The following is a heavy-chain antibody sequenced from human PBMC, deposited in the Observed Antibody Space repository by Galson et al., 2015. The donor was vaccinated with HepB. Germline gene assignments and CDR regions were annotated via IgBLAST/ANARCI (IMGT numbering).Heavy chain of an antibody. V-gene: IGHV3-74*01. CDR1: GFTFSSYW. J-gene: IGHJ4*02. CDR3: ARSTRGYSGSDY. CDR2: INDDGDST. D-gene: IGHD5-12*01. Sequence: SLRLSCAVSGFTFSSYWMHWVRHARGKGLVWVSRINDDGDSTTYVDSVKSRFTISRDNAENTLYLQMNSLRAEDTAVYYCARSTRGYSGSDYWGQGTLVTVSS.